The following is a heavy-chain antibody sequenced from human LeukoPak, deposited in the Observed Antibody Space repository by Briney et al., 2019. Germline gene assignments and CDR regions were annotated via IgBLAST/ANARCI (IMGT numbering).Heavy chain of an antibody. CDR1: GGSISSYY. D-gene: IGHD4-17*01. CDR3: ARVRTFYGDAAY. CDR2: IYYSGST. V-gene: IGHV4-59*01. Sequence: SETLSLTCTVSGGSISSYYWSWIRQPPGKGLEWIGYIYYSGSTNYNPSLKSRVTISVDTSKNQFSLKLSSVTAADTAVYYWARVRTFYGDAAYWGQGTLVTVFS. J-gene: IGHJ4*02.